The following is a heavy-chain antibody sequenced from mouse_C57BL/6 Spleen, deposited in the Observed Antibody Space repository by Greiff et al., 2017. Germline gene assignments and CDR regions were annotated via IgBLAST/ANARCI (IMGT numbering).Heavy chain of an antibody. CDR1: GYAFSSSW. Sequence: QVQLQQSGPELVKPGASVKISCTASGYAFSSSWLNWVKQRPGKGLAWIGRIYPGDGAPNYNGKFKGMATLTADKSSSTAYMHLNSQTSEDSAVYVCARCNYNCLYAMDYWGQGTSGTVSS. J-gene: IGHJ4*01. CDR2: IYPGDGAP. CDR3: ARCNYNCLYAMDY. D-gene: IGHD2-1*01. V-gene: IGHV1-82*01.